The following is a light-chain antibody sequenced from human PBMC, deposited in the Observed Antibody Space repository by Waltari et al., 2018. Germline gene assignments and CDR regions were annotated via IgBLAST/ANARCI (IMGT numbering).Light chain of an antibody. CDR3: MQGTRWPYT. J-gene: IGKJ2*01. V-gene: IGKV2-30*02. CDR2: WVF. Sequence: VMTQSPVSLSVTLGQSASISCKSSQSLGPVDGNTYLNWFHQRPGQSPRRLIYWVFNRGYGVPDRVSGSGSGTDFTLRISRVEAEDFGVYYCMQGTRWPYTFGQGTKLDIK. CDR1: QSLGPVDGNTY.